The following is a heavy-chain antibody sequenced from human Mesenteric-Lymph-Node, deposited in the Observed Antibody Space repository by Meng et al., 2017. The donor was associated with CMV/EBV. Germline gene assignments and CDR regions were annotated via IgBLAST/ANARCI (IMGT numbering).Heavy chain of an antibody. CDR1: GFTFSYSS. CDR3: ARTGTVVRPGGYYFDY. D-gene: IGHD4-23*01. Sequence: GESLKISCAASGFTFSYSSMNWVRQAPGKGLEWVSSISSSSSYIYYADSVKGRFTISRDNAKNSLYLQMNSLRAEDTAVYYCARTGTVVRPGGYYFDYWGQGTLVTVSS. V-gene: IGHV3-21*01. J-gene: IGHJ4*02. CDR2: ISSSSSYI.